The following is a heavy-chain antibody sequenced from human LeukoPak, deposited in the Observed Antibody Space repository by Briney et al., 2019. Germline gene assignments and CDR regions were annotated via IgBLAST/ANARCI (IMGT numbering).Heavy chain of an antibody. CDR3: ASLGPTTVVTHYYYMDV. J-gene: IGHJ6*03. CDR2: INPSGGST. D-gene: IGHD4-23*01. CDR1: GYTFTSYY. V-gene: IGHV1-46*01. Sequence: ASVKVSCKASGYTFTSYYMHWVRQAPGQGLEWMGIINPSGGSTSYAQKFQGRVTMTRDTSTSTVYMELSSLRSEDTAVYYCASLGPTTVVTHYYYMDVWGKGTTVTVSS.